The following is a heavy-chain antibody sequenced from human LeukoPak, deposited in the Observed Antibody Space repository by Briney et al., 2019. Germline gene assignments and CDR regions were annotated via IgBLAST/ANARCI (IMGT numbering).Heavy chain of an antibody. CDR2: IFHSGTT. CDR1: GGSISSYY. V-gene: IGHV4-59*01. CDR3: ARAYSSRGRFDP. Sequence: PSETLSLTCTVSGGSISSYYWSWIRQPPGKGLEWIGYIFHSGTTNYNPSLKSRVTISVDTSTNQFSLKLSSVTAADTAVYYCARAYSSRGRFDPWGQGTLITVSS. J-gene: IGHJ5*02. D-gene: IGHD6-13*01.